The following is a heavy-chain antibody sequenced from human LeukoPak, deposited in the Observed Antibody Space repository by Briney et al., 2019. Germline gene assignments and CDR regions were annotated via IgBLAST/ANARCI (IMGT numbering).Heavy chain of an antibody. D-gene: IGHD6-19*01. Sequence: ASVKVSCKASGGIFSSYAISWVRQAPGQGLEWMGRIIPIFGTANYAQKFQGRVTITTDESTSTAYMELSSLRSEDTAVYFCARGLIAVAGKFDYWGQGTLVTVSS. V-gene: IGHV1-69*05. CDR1: GGIFSSYA. CDR3: ARGLIAVAGKFDY. J-gene: IGHJ4*02. CDR2: IIPIFGTA.